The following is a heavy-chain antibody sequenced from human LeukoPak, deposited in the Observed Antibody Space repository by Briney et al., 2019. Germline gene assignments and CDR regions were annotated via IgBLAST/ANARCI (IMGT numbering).Heavy chain of an antibody. V-gene: IGHV3-48*03. CDR1: GFTFSSYV. CDR2: ISSSGSTI. J-gene: IGHJ6*02. CDR3: ASFISTTGTYYYYYGMDV. D-gene: IGHD1-1*01. Sequence: GGSLRLSCAASGFTFSSYVMNWVRQAPGKGLEWVSYISSSGSTIYYADSVKGRFTISRDNAKNSLYLQMNSLRAEDTAVYYCASFISTTGTYYYYYGMDVWGQGTTVTVSS.